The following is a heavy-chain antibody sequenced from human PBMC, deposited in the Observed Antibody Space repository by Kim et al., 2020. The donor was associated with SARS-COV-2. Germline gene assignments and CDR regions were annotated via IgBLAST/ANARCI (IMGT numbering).Heavy chain of an antibody. CDR2: IYYTGAI. J-gene: IGHJ4*01. V-gene: IGHV4-39*01. Sequence: SETLSLTCAVSGASINSNDFFWGWIRQSPGKGLAWIGSIYYTGAINYSPSLKGRVTISVDTTKNQVSLKVNSVTAGDTAVYYCASRTYDFWSGYAHWGQGILGNVSS. D-gene: IGHD3-3*01. CDR1: GASINSNDFF. CDR3: ASRTYDFWSGYAH.